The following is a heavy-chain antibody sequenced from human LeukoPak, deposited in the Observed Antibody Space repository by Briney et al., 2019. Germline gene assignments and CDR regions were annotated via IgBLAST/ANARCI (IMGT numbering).Heavy chain of an antibody. CDR2: SSAGGDFV. Sequence: GGSLRLSCAASGFPFSTHSLNWVRQAPGKGLELVSFSSAGGDFVYYGDSVKGRFTMSRDNAKNSLHMQMDSLTAEDTAVYYRVRDKYDRRNYAYFDSWGHGTLVTVSS. CDR3: VRDKYDRRNYAYFDS. D-gene: IGHD3-22*01. CDR1: GFPFSTHS. V-gene: IGHV3-21*01. J-gene: IGHJ4*01.